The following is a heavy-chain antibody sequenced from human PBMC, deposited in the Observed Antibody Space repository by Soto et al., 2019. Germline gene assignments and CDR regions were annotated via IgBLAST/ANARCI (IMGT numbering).Heavy chain of an antibody. CDR3: ARYSSSVGWFDP. CDR2: ISYSGSS. D-gene: IGHD6-6*01. V-gene: IGHV4-59*08. J-gene: IGHJ5*02. Sequence: SETLSLTCAVSGGSISSDYWSWIRQPPGKGLEWIGYISYSGSSNYNPSLNSRVTMSVDTPKNQFSLKLSSATAADTAVYYCARYSSSVGWFDPWGQGTLVTVSS. CDR1: GGSISSDY.